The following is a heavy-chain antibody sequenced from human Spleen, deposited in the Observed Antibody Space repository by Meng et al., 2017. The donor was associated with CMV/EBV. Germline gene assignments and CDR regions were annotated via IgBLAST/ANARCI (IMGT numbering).Heavy chain of an antibody. CDR2: INWYGGST. J-gene: IGHJ6*02. V-gene: IGHV3-20*04. CDR3: AREVLTGTTSVLGYYYGMDV. CDR1: GFTFDDYG. Sequence: GSLRLTCAASGFTFDDYGMSWVRQAPGKGVEWVSVINWYGGSTGYTDSVKGRFTISRDNAKNSLYLQMNSLRAEDTALYYCAREVLTGTTSVLGYYYGMDVCGQGTTVTVSS. D-gene: IGHD1-7*01.